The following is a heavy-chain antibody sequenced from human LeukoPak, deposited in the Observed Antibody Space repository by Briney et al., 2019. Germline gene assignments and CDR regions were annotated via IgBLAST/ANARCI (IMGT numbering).Heavy chain of an antibody. CDR2: IYYSGST. J-gene: IGHJ4*02. V-gene: IGHV4-39*02. CDR3: ARDKPYYYGSGSFQYYFDY. Sequence: PSETPSLICTVSGASISTSNYFWGWIRQPPGKGLEWIGSIYYSGSTDNKPSLKSRVTISVDKSKNQFFLKVDSVTAADTAVYYCARDKPYYYGSGSFQYYFDYWGQGTLVTVSS. D-gene: IGHD3-10*01. CDR1: GASISTSNYF.